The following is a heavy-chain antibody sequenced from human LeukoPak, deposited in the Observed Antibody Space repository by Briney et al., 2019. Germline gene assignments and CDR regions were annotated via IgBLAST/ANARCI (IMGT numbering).Heavy chain of an antibody. CDR1: GGSFSGYY. D-gene: IGHD6-19*01. CDR2: INHSGST. J-gene: IGHJ6*02. CDR3: AGDSPHSSGWYGWELEPAYGMDV. Sequence: SETLSLTCAVYGGSFSGYYWSWIRQPPGKGLEWIGEINHSGSTNYNPSLKSRVTISVDTSKNQFSLKLSSVTAADTAVYYCAGDSPHSSGWYGWELEPAYGMDVWGQGTTVTVSS. V-gene: IGHV4-34*01.